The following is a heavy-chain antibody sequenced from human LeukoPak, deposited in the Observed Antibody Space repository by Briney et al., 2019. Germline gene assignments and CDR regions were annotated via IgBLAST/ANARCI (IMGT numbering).Heavy chain of an antibody. Sequence: GPTLVNPTQTVTLTCTISGFSLKTPQMWVGWIRQPPGNALVPLGHKAWDGDGFYRPSHKTRTAFSMSATDIEAILTVTDIDAIDTGTYYCARAQVQKDGETDFIYYYLDVWGEGTAVTVSS. V-gene: IGHV2-70*17. D-gene: IGHD4-17*01. J-gene: IGHJ6*03. CDR1: GFSLKTPQMW. CDR3: ARAQVQKDGETDFIYYYLDV. CDR2: KAWDGDG.